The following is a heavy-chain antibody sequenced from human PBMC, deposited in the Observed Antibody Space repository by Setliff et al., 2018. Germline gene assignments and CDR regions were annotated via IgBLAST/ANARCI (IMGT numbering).Heavy chain of an antibody. J-gene: IGHJ5*02. D-gene: IGHD1-1*01. Sequence: SETLSLTCIVSGVSVSRHYWSWIRQPPGKTLEWIGYIYTGGSTTYNPSLKSRVTLSLDTSKNHLSLNLTSVTAADTAVYYCARDVWGAGTGWFGPWGLGILVT. CDR2: IYTGGST. CDR1: GVSVSRHY. V-gene: IGHV4-4*08. CDR3: ARDVWGAGTGWFGP.